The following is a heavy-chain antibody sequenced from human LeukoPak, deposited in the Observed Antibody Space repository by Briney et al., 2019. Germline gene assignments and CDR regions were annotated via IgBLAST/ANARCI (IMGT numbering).Heavy chain of an antibody. Sequence: GRSLRLSCAASGFTFSSYGMHWVRQAPGKGLEWVAVIWYDGSNKYYADSVKGRFTISRDNSKNTLYLQMNSLRAEDTAVYYCARDKGVGAYFDYWGQGTLVTVSS. D-gene: IGHD1-26*01. J-gene: IGHJ4*02. CDR1: GFTFSSYG. V-gene: IGHV3-33*01. CDR3: ARDKGVGAYFDY. CDR2: IWYDGSNK.